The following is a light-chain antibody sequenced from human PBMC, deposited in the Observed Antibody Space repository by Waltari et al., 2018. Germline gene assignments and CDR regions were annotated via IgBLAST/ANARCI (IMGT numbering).Light chain of an antibody. CDR3: QQYYRTPLT. V-gene: IGKV4-1*01. J-gene: IGKJ4*01. Sequence: DIVMTQSPDSLAVSLGERATINCKSSQSVFYSSNNNNYLAWYQVKPGQPPKLLMYWASTRESGVPDRFSGSGSGTDFTLTITSLQAEDVALYYCQQYYRTPLTFGGGTKVEIK. CDR1: QSVFYSSNNNNY. CDR2: WAS.